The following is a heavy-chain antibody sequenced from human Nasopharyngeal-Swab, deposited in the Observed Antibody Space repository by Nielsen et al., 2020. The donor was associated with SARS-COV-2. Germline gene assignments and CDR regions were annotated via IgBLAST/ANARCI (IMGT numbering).Heavy chain of an antibody. J-gene: IGHJ6*03. CDR3: ARGRFAVVPAASYYYYMDV. CDR2: IIPIFVTA. CDR1: GGTFSSYA. D-gene: IGHD2-2*01. Sequence: SSVNVSCMASGGTFSSYAISWVRQAPAQALEWMGGIIPIFVTANYAQKFQGRVTITADESTSTAYMELSSLRSEDTAVYYCARGRFAVVPAASYYYYMDVWGKGTTVTVSS. V-gene: IGHV1-69*13.